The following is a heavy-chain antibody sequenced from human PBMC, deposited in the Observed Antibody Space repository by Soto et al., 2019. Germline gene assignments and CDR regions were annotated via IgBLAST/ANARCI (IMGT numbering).Heavy chain of an antibody. CDR3: ARATWDSREGAFDI. D-gene: IGHD6-13*01. CDR2: INPNSGGT. CDR1: GYTFTGYY. J-gene: IGHJ3*02. V-gene: IGHV1-2*02. Sequence: GASVKVSCKASGYTFTGYYMHWVRQAPGQGLGWMGWINPNSGGTNYAQKFQGRVTMTRDTSISTAYMELSRLRSDDTAVYYCARATWDSREGAFDIWGQGTMVTVSS.